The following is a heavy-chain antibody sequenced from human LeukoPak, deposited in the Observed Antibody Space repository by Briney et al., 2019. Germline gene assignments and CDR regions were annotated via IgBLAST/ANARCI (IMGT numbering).Heavy chain of an antibody. D-gene: IGHD1-14*01. CDR3: AKDDNGPQDN. CDR1: GFIFTDYG. J-gene: IGHJ4*02. V-gene: IGHV3-30*02. Sequence: GGSLRLSCAASGFIFTDYGMHWVRQAPGKGLEWVALIRYDGIKKFYAGSVKGRFTISRDNSKNTLYLQMNSLRLEDTALYYCAKDDNGPQDNWGQGTLVTVSS. CDR2: IRYDGIKK.